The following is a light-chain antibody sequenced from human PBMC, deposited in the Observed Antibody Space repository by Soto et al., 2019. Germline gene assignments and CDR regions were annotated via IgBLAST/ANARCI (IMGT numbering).Light chain of an antibody. V-gene: IGKV1-39*01. CDR2: AAS. J-gene: IGKJ1*01. CDR1: QSVTTY. Sequence: DIQMTQSPSSLSASVGDRVTITCRESQSVTTYLNWYQQKPGKAPKLLIYAASSLQSGVPSRFSGSGTGTDFTLTISSPQPEDFSAYYCQQTYNTPPTFGQGTKVEIK. CDR3: QQTYNTPPT.